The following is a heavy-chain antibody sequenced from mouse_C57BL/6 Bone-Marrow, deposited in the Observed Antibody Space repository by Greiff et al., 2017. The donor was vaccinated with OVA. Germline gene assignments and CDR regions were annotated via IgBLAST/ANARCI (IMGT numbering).Heavy chain of an antibody. J-gene: IGHJ1*03. CDR1: GYTFTSYW. CDR3: ARSGTTVAYWYFDV. CDR2: IYPSDSET. D-gene: IGHD1-1*01. V-gene: IGHV1-61*01. Sequence: VKLQQPGAELVRPGSSVKLSCKASGYTFTSYWMDWVKQRPGQGLEWIGNIYPSDSETHYNQKFKDKATLTVDKSSSTAYMQLSSLTSEDSAVYYCARSGTTVAYWYFDVWGTGTTVTVSS.